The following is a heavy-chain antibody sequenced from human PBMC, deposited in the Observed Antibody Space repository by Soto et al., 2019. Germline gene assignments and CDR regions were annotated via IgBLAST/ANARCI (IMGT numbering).Heavy chain of an antibody. CDR3: VRDYTRYTAYDYVPNWFDP. D-gene: IGHD5-12*01. Sequence: QIQLQESGPGLVKPSGTLSLTCGVSGGPFSSGNYWTWVRQSPEKGLEWIGEVHHSGNTHYNPSLNSRATISLDKSKNQFSLNLRSVTAADTAVYYCVRDYTRYTAYDYVPNWFDPWGQGTLVTVSS. CDR1: GGPFSSGNY. CDR2: VHHSGNT. V-gene: IGHV4-4*02. J-gene: IGHJ5*02.